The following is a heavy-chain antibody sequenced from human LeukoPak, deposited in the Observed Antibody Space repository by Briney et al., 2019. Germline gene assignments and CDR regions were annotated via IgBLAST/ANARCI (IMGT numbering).Heavy chain of an antibody. CDR1: GFTFSSYG. CDR2: ISYDGSNK. V-gene: IGHV3-30*03. Sequence: PGRSLRLSCAASGFTFSSYGMHWVRQAPGKGLEWVAVISYDGSNKYYADSVKGRFTISRDNSKNTLYLQMNSLRAEDTAVYYCARDWVDYWGQGTLVTVSS. CDR3: ARDWVDY. D-gene: IGHD3-16*01. J-gene: IGHJ4*02.